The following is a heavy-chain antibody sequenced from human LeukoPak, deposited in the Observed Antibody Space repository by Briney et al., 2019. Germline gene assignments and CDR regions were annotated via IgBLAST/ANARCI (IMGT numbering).Heavy chain of an antibody. CDR3: ARGVTMIVVVMLD. V-gene: IGHV1-2*02. J-gene: IGHJ4*02. D-gene: IGHD3-22*01. Sequence: ASVKASCKASGYTFTGYYMHWVRQAPGQGLEWMGWINPNSGGTNYAQKFQGRVTMTRDTSISTAYMELSRLRSDDTAVYYCARGVTMIVVVMLDWGQGTLVTVSS. CDR2: INPNSGGT. CDR1: GYTFTGYY.